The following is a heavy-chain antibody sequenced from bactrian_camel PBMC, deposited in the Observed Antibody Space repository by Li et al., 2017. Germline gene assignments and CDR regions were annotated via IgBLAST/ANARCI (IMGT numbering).Heavy chain of an antibody. Sequence: QVQLVESGGGSVQAGGSLRLSCVASGYTYSRKCMGWFRQVPGNKREDVASIHTGNNIRDYDDSVRGRFHISQDNTLNTIYLQMNNLKPEDSGRYYCAAVGDYHDCNVEYVKYGTFAQGTQVTVS. CDR2: IHTGNNIR. CDR1: GYTYSRKC. D-gene: IGHD4*01. J-gene: IGHJ4*01. V-gene: IGHV3S54*01.